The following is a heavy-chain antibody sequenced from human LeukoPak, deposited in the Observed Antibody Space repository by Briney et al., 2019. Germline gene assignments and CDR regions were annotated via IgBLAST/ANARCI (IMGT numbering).Heavy chain of an antibody. D-gene: IGHD6-13*01. Sequence: GGSLRLSCVASDFTLSDYYIIGIPQAPGKGLGGVSALSGKYGSTYYPDSVKGRFTIARENAKNSLYLQMNSLRAGDTGVYYCVREGRSSNWDDWYFDLWGRGTLVTVSS. J-gene: IGHJ2*01. CDR1: DFTLSDYY. CDR3: VREGRSSNWDDWYFDL. V-gene: IGHV3-13*01. CDR2: LSGKYGST.